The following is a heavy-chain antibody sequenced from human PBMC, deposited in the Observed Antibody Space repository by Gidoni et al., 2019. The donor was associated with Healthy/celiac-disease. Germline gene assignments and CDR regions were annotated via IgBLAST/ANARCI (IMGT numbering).Heavy chain of an antibody. D-gene: IGHD3-10*01. J-gene: IGHJ6*02. CDR1: GGSFSGYY. V-gene: IGHV4-34*01. Sequence: QVQLQQWGAGLLKPSETLSLTCAVYGGSFSGYYWSWIRQPPGKGLEWIGEINHSGSTNYNPSLKSRVTISVDTSKNQFSLKLSSVTAADTAVYYCVGALYGSGPNYYGMDVWGQGTTVTVSS. CDR3: VGALYGSGPNYYGMDV. CDR2: INHSGST.